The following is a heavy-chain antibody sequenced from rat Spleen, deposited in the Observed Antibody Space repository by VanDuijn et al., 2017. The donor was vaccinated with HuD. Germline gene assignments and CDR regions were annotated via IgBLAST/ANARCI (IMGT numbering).Heavy chain of an antibody. D-gene: IGHD1-12*02. CDR3: ARSDGTHYYLPFIY. J-gene: IGHJ3*01. CDR2: INSAGST. Sequence: EVQLQESGPGLVKPSQSLSLTCSVTGHSITSNYWGWIRKFPGNKMEWMGYINSAGSTLYNPSLKSRISITRDTSKNQFFLQVNSVTTEDTATYYCARSDGTHYYLPFIYWGQGTLVTVSS. CDR1: GHSITSNY. V-gene: IGHV3-3*01.